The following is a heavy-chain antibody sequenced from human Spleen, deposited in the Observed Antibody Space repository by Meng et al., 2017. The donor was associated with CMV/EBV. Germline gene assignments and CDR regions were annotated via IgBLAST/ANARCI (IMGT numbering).Heavy chain of an antibody. CDR3: AKDYCTSARCYMRGFDY. Sequence: GFSFSINAVSWVRQAPGKRLEWVAGVSRSSDIYYADAVKGRFTISRDMSKKTLDLQMNSLRVEDTAVYYCAKDYCTSARCYMRGFDYWGQGTLVTVSS. CDR2: VSRSSDI. V-gene: IGHV3-23*01. D-gene: IGHD2-2*02. J-gene: IGHJ4*02. CDR1: GFSFSINA.